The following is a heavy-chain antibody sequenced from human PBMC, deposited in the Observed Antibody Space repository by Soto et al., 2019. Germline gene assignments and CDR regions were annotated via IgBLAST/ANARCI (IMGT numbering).Heavy chain of an antibody. CDR1: GGSFSGYY. CDR2: INHSGST. V-gene: IGHV4-34*01. J-gene: IGHJ4*02. CDR3: ARRRSGSGWGNY. D-gene: IGHD6-19*01. Sequence: PSETLSLTCAVYGGSFSGYYWSWIRQPPGKGLEWIGEINHSGSTNYNPSLKSRVTISVDTSKNQFSLKLSSVTAADTAVYYCARRRSGSGWGNYWGQGTLVTAPQ.